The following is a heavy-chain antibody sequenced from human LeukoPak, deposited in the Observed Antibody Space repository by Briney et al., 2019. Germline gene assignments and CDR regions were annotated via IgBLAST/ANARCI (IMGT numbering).Heavy chain of an antibody. J-gene: IGHJ4*02. D-gene: IGHD3-10*01. V-gene: IGHV4-34*01. CDR1: GGSFSGYY. CDR2: INHSGST. CDR3: ARHYFGSESYYYY. Sequence: SETLSLTCAVYGGSFSGYYWSWIRQPPGKGLEWIGEINHSGSTNYNPSLKSRVTISVVTSKNQFSLKLSSVTAAATAVYYCARHYFGSESYYYYWGQGTLVTVSS.